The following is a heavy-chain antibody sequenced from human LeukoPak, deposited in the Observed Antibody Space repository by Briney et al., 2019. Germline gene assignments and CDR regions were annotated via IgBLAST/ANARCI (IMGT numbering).Heavy chain of an antibody. CDR1: GFTFSSYA. CDR3: AKDRSGWPEGMDV. J-gene: IGHJ6*04. D-gene: IGHD6-19*01. Sequence: PGGSLRLSCAASGFTFSSYAMSWVRQAPGKGLEWVSAISGSGGSTYYADSVKGRFTISRDNSKNTLYLQMNSLRAGDTAVYYCAKDRSGWPEGMDVWGKGTTVTVSS. V-gene: IGHV3-23*01. CDR2: ISGSGGST.